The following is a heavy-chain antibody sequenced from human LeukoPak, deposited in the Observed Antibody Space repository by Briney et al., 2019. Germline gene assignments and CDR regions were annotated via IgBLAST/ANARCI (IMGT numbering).Heavy chain of an antibody. CDR3: TRTEDCGGGTCFDL. CDR2: ISHDGTED. CDR1: GFTFRNYP. V-gene: IGHV3-30*04. D-gene: IGHD2-21*01. J-gene: IGHJ4*02. Sequence: PRGSLRLSCAGSGFTFRNYPIHWVRQPPGQGLEWVAVISHDGTEDYYADSVKGHFTISRDNCKNTVFLEMHGLRVKDNAVYYCTRTEDCGGGTCFDLWGQGSLVTVS.